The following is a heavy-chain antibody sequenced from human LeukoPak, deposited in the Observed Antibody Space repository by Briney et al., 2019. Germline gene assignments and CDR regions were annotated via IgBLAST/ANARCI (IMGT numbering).Heavy chain of an antibody. CDR3: ARRGLIDY. D-gene: IGHD3/OR15-3a*01. J-gene: IGHJ4*02. Sequence: SETLSLTCTVSGGSISGSFYYWGWIRQPPGKGLEWIGSIYYSGSTYYNPSLKSRVTISIDTSKNQFSLNLSSVTAADTAVYYCARRGLIDYWGQGTLVTVSS. CDR1: GGSISGSFYY. V-gene: IGHV4-39*01. CDR2: IYYSGST.